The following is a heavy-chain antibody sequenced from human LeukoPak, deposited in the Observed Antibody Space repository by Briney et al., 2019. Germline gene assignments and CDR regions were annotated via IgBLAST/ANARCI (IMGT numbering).Heavy chain of an antibody. CDR3: AREGYYGSGSPPSLYFDY. V-gene: IGHV3-30-3*01. CDR2: TSSDLNVK. J-gene: IGHJ4*02. Sequence: GGSLGLSCAASGFTFRNYVIHWVRQAPGKGLEWVTVTSSDLNVKLYADSVKGRFTISRDNSRSTLYLQMNSLRPEDTAIYYCAREGYYGSGSPPSLYFDYWGQGTLVTVSS. CDR1: GFTFRNYV. D-gene: IGHD3-10*01.